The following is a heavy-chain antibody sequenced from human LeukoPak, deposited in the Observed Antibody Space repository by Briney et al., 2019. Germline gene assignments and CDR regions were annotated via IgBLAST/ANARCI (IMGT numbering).Heavy chain of an antibody. D-gene: IGHD1-26*01. CDR3: AKDGEGATWPRAFDI. CDR2: ISGSGGST. V-gene: IGHV3-23*01. Sequence: GGSLRLSCAASGFTFSSYAMSWVRQAPGKGLEWVSAISGSGGSTYYADSVKGRVTISRDNSKNTLYLQMNSLRAEDTAVYYCAKDGEGATWPRAFDIWGQGTMVTVSS. J-gene: IGHJ3*02. CDR1: GFTFSSYA.